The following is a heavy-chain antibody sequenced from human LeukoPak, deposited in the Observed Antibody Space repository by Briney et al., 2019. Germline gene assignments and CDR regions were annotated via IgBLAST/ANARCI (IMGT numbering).Heavy chain of an antibody. Sequence: SETLSLTCAVYGGSFSGYYWSWIRQPPGKGLEWIGEINHSGSTNYNPSLKSRVTISVDTSKNQFSLKLSSVTAADTAVYYCARGQWELLWGAFDYWGQGTLVTVSS. J-gene: IGHJ4*02. V-gene: IGHV4-34*01. CDR2: INHSGST. CDR1: GGSFSGYY. D-gene: IGHD1-26*01. CDR3: ARGQWELLWGAFDY.